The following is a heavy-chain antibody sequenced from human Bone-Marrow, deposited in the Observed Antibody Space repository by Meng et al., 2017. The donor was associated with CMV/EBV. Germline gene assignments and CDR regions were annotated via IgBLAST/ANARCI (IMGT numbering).Heavy chain of an antibody. D-gene: IGHD2-2*01. CDR1: GGSVSSGSYY. V-gene: IGHV4-61*01. CDR2: IYYSGST. CDR3: AGSTLGYCSSTSCLNYYYGMDV. Sequence: SETLSLTCTVSGGSVSSGSYYWSWIRQPPGKGLEWIGYIYYSGSTNYNPSLKSRVTISVDTSKNQFSLKLSSVTAADTAVYYCAGSTLGYCSSTSCLNYYYGMDVWGQGTTVTVSS. J-gene: IGHJ6*02.